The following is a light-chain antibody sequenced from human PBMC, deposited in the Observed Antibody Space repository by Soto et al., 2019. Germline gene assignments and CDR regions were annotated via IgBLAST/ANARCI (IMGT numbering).Light chain of an antibody. V-gene: IGKV3-15*01. CDR3: QQYNSWTPWA. CDR1: QSVSSN. Sequence: EIVMTQSPATLSVSPGERATLSCRASQSVSSNLAWYQQKPGQPPRLLIYATSTRATDIPARFSGSGSGTEFTLTISSLQSEDVAVYYCQQYNSWTPWAFGQGTKVEI. J-gene: IGKJ1*01. CDR2: ATS.